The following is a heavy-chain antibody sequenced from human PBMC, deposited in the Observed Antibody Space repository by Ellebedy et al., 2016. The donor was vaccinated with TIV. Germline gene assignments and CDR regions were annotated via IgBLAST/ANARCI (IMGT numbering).Heavy chain of an antibody. CDR1: GFAFSSYA. V-gene: IGHV3-23*05. CDR3: ARTSTMTTFGASDF. Sequence: PGGSLRLSCAASGFAFSSYAMSWVRQAPGKGLEWVSTIDKSGRSTYYADSVKGRFTSSRDNSKNTLYLQVNSLTAEDTAVYYCARTSTMTTFGASDFWGQGTMVTVSS. J-gene: IGHJ3*01. D-gene: IGHD3-16*01. CDR2: IDKSGRST.